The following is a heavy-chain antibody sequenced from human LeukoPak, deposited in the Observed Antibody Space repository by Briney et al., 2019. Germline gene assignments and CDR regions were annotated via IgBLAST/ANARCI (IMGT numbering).Heavy chain of an antibody. D-gene: IGHD6-13*01. CDR3: AKRSSSFSWYLDY. CDR1: GFTFTTYA. J-gene: IGHJ4*02. Sequence: GGSLRLSCAASGFTFTTYAMSWVCQAPGKGLEWVSAIRGTDGSTIYADSVKGRFTISRDNAKNSLYLQMNSLRAEDTAVYYCAKRSSSFSWYLDYWGQGTLVTVSS. V-gene: IGHV3-23*01. CDR2: IRGTDGST.